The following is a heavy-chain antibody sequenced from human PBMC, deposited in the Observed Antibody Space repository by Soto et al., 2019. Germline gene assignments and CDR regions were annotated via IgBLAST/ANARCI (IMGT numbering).Heavy chain of an antibody. CDR2: INPNSGGT. D-gene: IGHD3-16*01. J-gene: IGHJ6*02. Sequence: AASVKVSCKASGYTFTGYYMHWVRQAPGQGLEWMGWINPNSGGTNYAQKFQGWVTMTRDTSISTAYMELSRLRSDDTAVYYCARDRSSFTFSGYYYYYGMDVWGQGTTVTVSS. V-gene: IGHV1-2*04. CDR3: ARDRSSFTFSGYYYYYGMDV. CDR1: GYTFTGYY.